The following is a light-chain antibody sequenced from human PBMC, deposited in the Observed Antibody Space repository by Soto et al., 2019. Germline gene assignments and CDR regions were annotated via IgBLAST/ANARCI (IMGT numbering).Light chain of an antibody. V-gene: IGKV3-15*01. J-gene: IGKJ1*01. CDR1: QTVNRN. CDR2: AAS. CDR3: QQYDKWPPWT. Sequence: EIVMTQSPPALSVSPGEAATLSCRASQTVNRNLAWYQQKPGQAPRLLIYAASTRATGVPARFSGSGSGTEFTLTIGSLQSEDFAVYYCQQYDKWPPWTFGQGTKVDIK.